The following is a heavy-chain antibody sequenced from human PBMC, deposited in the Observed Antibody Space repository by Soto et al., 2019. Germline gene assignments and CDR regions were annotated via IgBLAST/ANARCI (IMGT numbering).Heavy chain of an antibody. CDR3: ARQQLLPFYYALDV. J-gene: IGHJ6*02. CDR2: IYYRGST. CDR1: GGSISGYY. V-gene: IGHV4-59*01. Sequence: KASETLSLTCNVSGGSISGYYWSWIRQSPGKGLEYIGYIYYRGSTNYSSSLKSRVTMSVDTSRNQFSLKMNSVTAADTAVYYCARQQLLPFYYALDVWGQGTTVTVSS. D-gene: IGHD1-26*01.